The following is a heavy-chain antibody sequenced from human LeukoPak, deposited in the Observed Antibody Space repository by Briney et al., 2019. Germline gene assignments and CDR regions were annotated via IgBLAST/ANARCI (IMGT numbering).Heavy chain of an antibody. CDR2: ISGSGGST. D-gene: IGHD5-12*01. Sequence: PGGSLRLSCAASGFTFSSYAMSWVRQAPGKGLEWVSAISGSGGSTYYADSVMGRFTISRDNSKNTLYLQMNSLRAEDTAVYYCAKDRGRYSGYDYADYWGQGTLVTVSS. V-gene: IGHV3-23*01. J-gene: IGHJ4*02. CDR1: GFTFSSYA. CDR3: AKDRGRYSGYDYADY.